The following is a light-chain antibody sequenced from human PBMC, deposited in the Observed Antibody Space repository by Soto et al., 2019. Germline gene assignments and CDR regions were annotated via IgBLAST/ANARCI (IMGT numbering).Light chain of an antibody. CDR3: QQYGSSLGLT. CDR1: QSVSSSY. J-gene: IGKJ4*01. Sequence: EIVLTRSPGTLSLSPGERATLSCRASQSVSSSYLAWYQQKPGQAPRLLIYGASGRATGIPDRFSGSGSGTDFTLTISRLEPEDFAVYYCQQYGSSLGLTFGGGTKVEIK. CDR2: GAS. V-gene: IGKV3-20*01.